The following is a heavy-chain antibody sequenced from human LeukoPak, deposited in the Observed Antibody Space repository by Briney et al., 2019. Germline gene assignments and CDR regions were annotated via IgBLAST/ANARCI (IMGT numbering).Heavy chain of an antibody. CDR2: ISISGVST. D-gene: IGHD2-8*01. CDR3: ARCMVLREGWSNWFDP. V-gene: IGHV3-23*01. CDR1: GFSLTSYA. Sequence: GGSLRLSCAASGFSLTSYAMSWVRQAPGQGLEWVSSISISGVSTYYADSVKGRFTISRDNSENTLLLQMNSLRVADTAIYFCARCMVLREGWSNWFDPWGQGTLVTVPS. J-gene: IGHJ5*02.